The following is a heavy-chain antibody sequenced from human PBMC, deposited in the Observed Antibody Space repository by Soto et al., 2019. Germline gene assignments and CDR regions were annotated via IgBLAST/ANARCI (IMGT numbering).Heavy chain of an antibody. J-gene: IGHJ4*02. D-gene: IGHD2-2*01. V-gene: IGHV3-48*01. Sequence: GGSLRLSCAASGFTFSSYSMNWVRQAPGKGLEWVSYISSSSSTIYYADSVKGRFTISRDNAKNSLYLQMNSLRAEDTAVYYCARARVVPAATDIDYWGQGTLVTVSS. CDR1: GFTFSSYS. CDR3: ARARVVPAATDIDY. CDR2: ISSSSSTI.